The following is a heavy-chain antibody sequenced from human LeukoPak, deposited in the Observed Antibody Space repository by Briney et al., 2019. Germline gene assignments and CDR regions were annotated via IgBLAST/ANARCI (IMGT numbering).Heavy chain of an antibody. J-gene: IGHJ4*02. V-gene: IGHV4-61*01. CDR2: IYYSGST. CDR1: GGSFNSGSYY. CDR3: ARAAYSGSYHSDY. Sequence: SETLSLTCTVSGGSFNSGSYYWNWIRRPPGKGLEWIGYIYYSGSTNYNPSLKSRVTISVDTSKNQFSLKLSSVTAADTAVYYCARAAYSGSYHSDYWGQGTLVTVSS. D-gene: IGHD1-26*01.